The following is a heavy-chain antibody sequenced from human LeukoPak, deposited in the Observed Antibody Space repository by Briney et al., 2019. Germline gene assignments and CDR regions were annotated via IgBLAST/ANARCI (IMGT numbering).Heavy chain of an antibody. CDR2: ISYDGSNK. CDR1: GFTFISYS. Sequence: GGSLRLSCAASGFTFISYSMNWVRQAPGKGLEWVAVISYDGSNKYYADSVKGRFTISRDNSKNTLYLQMNSLRAEDTAVYYCARHNYYDSSGYYSPEYFQHWGQGTLVTVSS. D-gene: IGHD3-22*01. CDR3: ARHNYYDSSGYYSPEYFQH. J-gene: IGHJ1*01. V-gene: IGHV3-30*03.